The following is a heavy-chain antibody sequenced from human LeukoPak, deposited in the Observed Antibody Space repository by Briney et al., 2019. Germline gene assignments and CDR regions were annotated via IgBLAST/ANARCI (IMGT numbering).Heavy chain of an antibody. Sequence: SETLSLTCTVSGGSISSNSYYWGWIRQPPGKGLEWIGSIYYSGSTYYNPSLKSRVTISVDTSKNQFSLKLSSVTAADTAVYYCAREAVYCSGVSCFAWFDPWGQGTLVTVSS. J-gene: IGHJ5*02. D-gene: IGHD2-15*01. CDR1: GGSISSNSYY. V-gene: IGHV4-39*07. CDR2: IYYSGST. CDR3: AREAVYCSGVSCFAWFDP.